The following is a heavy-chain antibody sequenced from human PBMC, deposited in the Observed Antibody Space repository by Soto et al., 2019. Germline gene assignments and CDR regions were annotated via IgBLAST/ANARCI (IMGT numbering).Heavy chain of an antibody. Sequence: SQTLSLTCAISGDSVSSNSAAWNWIRQSPSRGLEWLGRTYYRSKWYNDYAVSVESRITINPDTSKNQFSLQLNSVTPEDTAVYYCARVRWFGELDYYYYGMDVWGQGTTVTVSS. CDR3: ARVRWFGELDYYYYGMDV. CDR1: GDSVSSNSAA. D-gene: IGHD3-10*01. J-gene: IGHJ6*02. CDR2: TYYRSKWYN. V-gene: IGHV6-1*01.